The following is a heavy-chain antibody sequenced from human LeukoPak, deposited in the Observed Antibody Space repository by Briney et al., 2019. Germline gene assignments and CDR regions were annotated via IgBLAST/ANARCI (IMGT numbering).Heavy chain of an antibody. D-gene: IGHD6-13*01. J-gene: IGHJ4*02. CDR3: ARGHVAAAGIFDY. Sequence: PSETLSLTCAVSGGSISSGGYSWSWIRQPPGKGLEWIGYINHSGSTNYNPSLKSRVTISVDTSKNQFSLKLSSVTAADTAVYYCARGHVAAAGIFDYWGQGTLVTVSS. CDR1: GGSISSGGYS. V-gene: IGHV4-30-2*01. CDR2: INHSGST.